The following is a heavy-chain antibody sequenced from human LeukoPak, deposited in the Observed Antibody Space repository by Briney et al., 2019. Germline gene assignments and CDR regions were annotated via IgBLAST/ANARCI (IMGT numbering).Heavy chain of an antibody. Sequence: GGSLRLSCVASTFTVSNNYVSWVRQAPGKGLEWVSITYRDGVTSYADSVKGRFTISRDNSKNTVYLQMNSLRAEDTAVYYCVGQLGNSGHTGWGQGTLVTVSS. J-gene: IGHJ4*02. V-gene: IGHV3-53*01. CDR2: TYRDGVT. D-gene: IGHD5-12*01. CDR1: TFTVSNNY. CDR3: VGQLGNSGHTG.